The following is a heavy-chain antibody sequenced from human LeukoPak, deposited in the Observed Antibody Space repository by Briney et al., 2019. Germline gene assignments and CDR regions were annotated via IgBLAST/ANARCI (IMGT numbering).Heavy chain of an antibody. J-gene: IGHJ4*02. CDR1: GFTISSYW. CDR3: SRDFVGAEDY. V-gene: IGHV3-74*01. Sequence: GGSLRLSCSASGFTISSYWMHWVRQAPGKGLVWVSRINPAGSVTNHADSVRGRFTISRDTATNTLYLEMNSLRAEDTAVYYCSRDFVGAEDYWGQGTLVTVSS. CDR2: INPAGSVT. D-gene: IGHD3-16*01.